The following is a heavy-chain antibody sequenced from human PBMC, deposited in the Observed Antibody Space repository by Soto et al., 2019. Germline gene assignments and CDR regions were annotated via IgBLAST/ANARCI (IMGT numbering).Heavy chain of an antibody. CDR2: ISHEGVTK. CDR1: GFTFESYG. D-gene: IGHD1-26*01. J-gene: IGHJ6*02. V-gene: IGHV3-30*18. CDR3: AKRQGQGWSRDYFYYYGMDV. Sequence: GGSLRLPCIASGFTFESYGMHWVRQAPGKGLEWVAVISHEGVTKNYADSVKGRFTVSRDNSKDTLYLQLNSLRREDTAVYYCAKRQGQGWSRDYFYYYGMDVWGLGTTVTVSS.